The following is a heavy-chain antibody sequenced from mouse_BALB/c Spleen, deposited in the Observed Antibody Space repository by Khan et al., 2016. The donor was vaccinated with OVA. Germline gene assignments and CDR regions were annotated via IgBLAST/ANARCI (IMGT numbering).Heavy chain of an antibody. CDR2: IDPPNSET. J-gene: IGHJ3*01. D-gene: IGHD1-1*01. CDR1: GYTFTSFW. CDR3: ARGGYGSPFAF. V-gene: IGHV1S127*01. Sequence: QVQLKESGPELVRPGASVKMSCKASGYTFTSFWMHWVKQRPGQGLEWIGMIDPPNSETRFHQKFKDKATLNVDKSSNTAYMQLSSLTSEDSAVYCGARGGYGSPFAFWGQGTLVTVSA.